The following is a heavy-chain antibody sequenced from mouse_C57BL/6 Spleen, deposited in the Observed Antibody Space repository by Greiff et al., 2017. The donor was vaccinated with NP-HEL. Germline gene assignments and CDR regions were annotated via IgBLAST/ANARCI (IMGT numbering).Heavy chain of an antibody. CDR1: GYAFSSSW. Sequence: VKVVESGPELVKPGASVKISCKASGYAFSSSWMNWVKQRPGKGLEWIGRIYPGDGDTNYNGKFKGKATLTADKSSSTAYMQLSSLTSEDSAVYFCSSTGPWFAYWGQGTLVTVSA. CDR3: SSTGPWFAY. V-gene: IGHV1-82*01. CDR2: IYPGDGDT. D-gene: IGHD4-1*01. J-gene: IGHJ3*01.